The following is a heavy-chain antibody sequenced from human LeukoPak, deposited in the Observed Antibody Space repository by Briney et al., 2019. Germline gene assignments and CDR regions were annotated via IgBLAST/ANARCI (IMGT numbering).Heavy chain of an antibody. V-gene: IGHV4-38-2*02. Sequence: SETLSLTCTVSGYSISSGYYWGWIRQPPGKGLEWIGSIYHSGSTYYNPSLKGRVTMSVDTSKNQFSLKLSSVTAADTAVYYCARDDYSSSWAFDYWGQGTLVTVSS. CDR2: IYHSGST. J-gene: IGHJ4*02. CDR3: ARDDYSSSWAFDY. D-gene: IGHD6-13*01. CDR1: GYSISSGYY.